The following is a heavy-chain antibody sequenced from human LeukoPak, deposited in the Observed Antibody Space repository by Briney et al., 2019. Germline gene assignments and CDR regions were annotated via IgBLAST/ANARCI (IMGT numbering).Heavy chain of an antibody. D-gene: IGHD2-15*01. CDR2: IIPIFGTA. Sequence: SVKVSCKASGGTFSSYAISWVRQAPGQELEWMGGIIPIFGTANYAQKFQGRVTITTDESTSTAYMELSSLRSEDTAVYYCASAYCSGGSCRNGGTWSDPWCQGPLVTVSA. V-gene: IGHV1-69*05. CDR3: ASAYCSGGSCRNGGTWSDP. CDR1: GGTFSSYA. J-gene: IGHJ5*02.